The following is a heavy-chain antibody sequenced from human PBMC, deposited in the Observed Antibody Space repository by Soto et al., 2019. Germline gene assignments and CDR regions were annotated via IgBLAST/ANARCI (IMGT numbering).Heavy chain of an antibody. D-gene: IGHD1-1*01. Sequence: GESLKISCKGYGYSFTGQWIAWVRQMPGKGLEWMGIIYPGDSDTRYSPSFQGQVTMSADKSINTAYLQWSSLKASDTATYYCARHFGPYNREIHHWGQGTLVTVSS. J-gene: IGHJ1*01. CDR3: ARHFGPYNREIHH. V-gene: IGHV5-51*01. CDR1: GYSFTGQW. CDR2: IYPGDSDT.